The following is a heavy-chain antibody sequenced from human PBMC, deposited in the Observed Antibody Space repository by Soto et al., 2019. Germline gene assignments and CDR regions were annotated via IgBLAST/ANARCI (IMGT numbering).Heavy chain of an antibody. V-gene: IGHV4-30-4*01. J-gene: IGHJ5*02. CDR2: IYYSGST. D-gene: IGHD5-12*01. CDR1: GGSISSGDYY. CDR3: PRAVATICWFDP. Sequence: QVQLQESGPGLVKPSQTLSLTCTVSGGSISSGDYYWSWIRQPPGKGLEWIGYIYYSGSTYYNPSLKSRVTIPVDTSKDQFSLKLSSVAAADTAVYYWPRAVATICWFDPWGQGTLVTVSS.